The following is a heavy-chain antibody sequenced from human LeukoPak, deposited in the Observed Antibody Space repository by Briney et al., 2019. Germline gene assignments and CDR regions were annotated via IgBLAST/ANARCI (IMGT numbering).Heavy chain of an antibody. CDR2: MSGGGGST. V-gene: IGHV3-23*01. J-gene: IGHJ3*02. CDR3: AKDRRDGYNFPLAFDI. Sequence: QPGGSLRLSCAASGFIFSSYAMTWVRQAPGKGLEWVSAMSGGGGSTYYADSVKGRFTISRDNSKNTLYLQMSSLRAEDTAVYYCAKDRRDGYNFPLAFDIWGQGTMVTVSS. D-gene: IGHD5-24*01. CDR1: GFIFSSYA.